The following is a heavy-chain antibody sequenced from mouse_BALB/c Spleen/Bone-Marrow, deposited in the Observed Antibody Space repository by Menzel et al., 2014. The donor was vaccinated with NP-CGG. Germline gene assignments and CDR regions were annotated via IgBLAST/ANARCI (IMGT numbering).Heavy chain of an antibody. Sequence: VQLQQSGGGLVQPKGLLKLSCAASGFTFNTFAMNWVRQAPGKGLEWVARIRSKSNNFATYYADSVKDRFTISRDDSQSMLYLQMNNLKTEDTAMYYCVRGIYYYGSNYKNSALDYWGQGTSVTVSS. D-gene: IGHD1-1*01. CDR2: IRSKSNNFAT. J-gene: IGHJ4*01. CDR3: VRGIYYYGSNYKNSALDY. V-gene: IGHV10-1*02. CDR1: GFTFNTFA.